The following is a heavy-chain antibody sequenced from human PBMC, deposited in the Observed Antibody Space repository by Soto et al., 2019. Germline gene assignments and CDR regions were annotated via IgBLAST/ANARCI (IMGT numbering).Heavy chain of an antibody. D-gene: IGHD6-19*01. J-gene: IGHJ4*02. CDR1: GLSFSSYA. CDR3: AKVEGSFWSGFDY. V-gene: IGHV3-23*01. Sequence: GSLSLSWAGSGLSFSSYAISWVRQAPGKGLEWVSAISGSGGSTYYADSVKGRFTISRDNSKNTLYLQMNSLRAEDTAVYYWAKVEGSFWSGFDYWGQGTLVTVSS. CDR2: ISGSGGST.